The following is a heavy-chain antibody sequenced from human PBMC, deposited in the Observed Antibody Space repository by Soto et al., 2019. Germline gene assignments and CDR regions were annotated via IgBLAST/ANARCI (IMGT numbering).Heavy chain of an antibody. D-gene: IGHD6-25*01. CDR1: GFTVSSAW. CDR3: MTGLVAAEESALGDC. CDR2: IKSIPHGGTT. J-gene: IGHJ4*02. Sequence: EGQLVESGGGLVKPGGSLRLSCAASGFTVSSAWMTWVRPAPGKGLEWIGHIKSIPHGGTTDYNSPVKDRFTISRDDSTDTSFLHMSRLRPDDTAVYYCMTGLVAAEESALGDCWGRGTLVTVSS. V-gene: IGHV3-15*01.